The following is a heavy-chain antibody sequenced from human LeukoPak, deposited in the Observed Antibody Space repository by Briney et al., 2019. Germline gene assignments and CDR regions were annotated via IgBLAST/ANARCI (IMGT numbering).Heavy chain of an antibody. J-gene: IGHJ6*03. CDR2: ISYDGSNK. V-gene: IGHV3-30*03. D-gene: IGHD2-15*01. CDR3: ARLGFPVYYYYMDV. Sequence: GGSLRLSCAASGFTFSSYGMHWVRQAPGKGLEWVAVISYDGSNKYYADSVKGRFTISRDNSKNTLYLQMNSLRAEDPAVYYCARLGFPVYYYYMDVWGKGTTVSVSS. CDR1: GFTFSSYG.